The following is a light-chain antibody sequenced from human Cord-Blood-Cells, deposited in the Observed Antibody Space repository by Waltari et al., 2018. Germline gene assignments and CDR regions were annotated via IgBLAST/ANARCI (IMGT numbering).Light chain of an antibody. Sequence: SYELTQPPSVSVSPGQTASITCSGDKLGDKYACWYQQKPGQSPVLVIYQDSKRPSGIPERFSGSNSGNTATLTISGTQAMDEADYYWRAWDSSTVVFGGGTKLTVL. CDR2: QDS. V-gene: IGLV3-1*01. J-gene: IGLJ2*01. CDR3: RAWDSSTVV. CDR1: KLGDKY.